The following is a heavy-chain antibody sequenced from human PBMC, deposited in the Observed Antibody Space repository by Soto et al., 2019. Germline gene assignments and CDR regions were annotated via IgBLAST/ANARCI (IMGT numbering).Heavy chain of an antibody. V-gene: IGHV1-18*01. CDR3: GRAEGYTYDILPGPYDVFDF. CDR2: ISAYNGNT. Sequence: ASVKVSCKASGYTFTSYGISWVRQAPGQGLEWMGWISAYNGNTNYAQKLQGRVTMTTDTSTSTAYMELRSLRSDDTAVYYCGRAEGYTYDILPGPYDVFDFWGQGTMVPVSS. J-gene: IGHJ3*01. CDR1: GYTFTSYG. D-gene: IGHD3-9*01.